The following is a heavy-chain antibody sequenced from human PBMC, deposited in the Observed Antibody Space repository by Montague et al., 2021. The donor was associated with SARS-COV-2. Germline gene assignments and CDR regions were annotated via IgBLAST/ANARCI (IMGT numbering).Heavy chain of an antibody. CDR3: ARGGRAYCSGGSCYFVFDY. CDR2: IKNTRSS. J-gene: IGHJ4*02. V-gene: IGHV4-31*01. D-gene: IGHD2-15*01. Sequence: IKNTRSSYYNPTLRRTLTKSGDTSKNQFSLKLNSVTAAETAVYYCARGGRAYCSGGSCYFVFDYWGQGTLVTVSS.